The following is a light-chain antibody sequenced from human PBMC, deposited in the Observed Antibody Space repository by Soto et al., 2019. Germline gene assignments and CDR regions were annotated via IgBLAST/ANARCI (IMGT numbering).Light chain of an antibody. CDR2: EVN. J-gene: IGLJ1*01. CDR3: LSFTTTXTHV. Sequence: QSTLSQPASLSGSPVQSITISCTGTSRDICAYDYFSWFQQHPGKAPKLRISEVNNRPAGVYNRFSGSKSGNKAYLTTSGLQVEDEAEYFCLSFTTTXTHVVGTGTNVXV. V-gene: IGLV2-14*01. CDR1: SRDICAYDY.